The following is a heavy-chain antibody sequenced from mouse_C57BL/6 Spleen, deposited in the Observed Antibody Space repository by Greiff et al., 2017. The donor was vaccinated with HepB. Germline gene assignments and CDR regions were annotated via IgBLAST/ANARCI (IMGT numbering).Heavy chain of an antibody. J-gene: IGHJ2*01. CDR2: INPNNGGT. Sequence: EVQLQQSGPELVKPGASVKISCKASGYTFTDYYMNWVKQSHGKSLEWIGDINPNNGGTSYNQKFKGKATLTVDKSSSTADMELRSLTSEDSAVYYCARRGDDYYFDYWGQGTTLTVSS. CDR1: GYTFTDYY. CDR3: ARRGDDYYFDY. D-gene: IGHD2-4*01. V-gene: IGHV1-26*01.